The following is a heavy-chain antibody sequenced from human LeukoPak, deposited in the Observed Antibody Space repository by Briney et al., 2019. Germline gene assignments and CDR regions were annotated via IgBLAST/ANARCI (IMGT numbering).Heavy chain of an antibody. J-gene: IGHJ6*03. CDR3: ARGPSSSYYDFWSGYPLYYYYYYMDV. CDR1: GYTFIKND. Sequence: GASVKVSCKASGYTFIKNDINWVRQAAGQGLEWMGWMNPKTGNIGYAPRFQGRLSITRNTSISTAYMELSSLTFEDTAVYYCARGPSSSYYDFWSGYPLYYYYYYMDVWGKGTTVTVSS. CDR2: MNPKTGNI. D-gene: IGHD3-3*01. V-gene: IGHV1-8*03.